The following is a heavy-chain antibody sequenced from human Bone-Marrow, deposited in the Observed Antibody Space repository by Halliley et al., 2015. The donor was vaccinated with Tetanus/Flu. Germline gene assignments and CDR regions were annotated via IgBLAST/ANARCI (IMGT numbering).Heavy chain of an antibody. Sequence: ISSSTGSTYYADSVKGRFTISRDNSKNTLYLEMNSLRVDDTAVYYCAKAYYDFWTRPVATWFDSWGQGTLVTVSS. CDR2: ISSSTGST. CDR3: AKAYYDFWTRPVATWFDS. J-gene: IGHJ5*01. V-gene: IGHV3-23*01. D-gene: IGHD3-3*01.